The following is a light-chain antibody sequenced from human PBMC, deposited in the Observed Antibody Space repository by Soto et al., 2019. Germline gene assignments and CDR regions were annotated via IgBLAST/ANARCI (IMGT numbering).Light chain of an antibody. V-gene: IGKV1-5*03. CDR1: QSISSW. CDR3: EQYNSYSPWT. CDR2: KAS. Sequence: DIPMTQSPSTLSASVGDRVTITFRASQSISSWLACYQQKPGKAPKLLIYKASSLESVVPSRFSGSGSGTEFTLTISSLQPDDFATYYCEQYNSYSPWTLGQGTKVDIK. J-gene: IGKJ1*01.